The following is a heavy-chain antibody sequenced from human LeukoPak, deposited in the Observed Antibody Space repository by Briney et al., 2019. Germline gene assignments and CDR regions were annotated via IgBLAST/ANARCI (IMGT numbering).Heavy chain of an antibody. Sequence: ASVKVSCKASGYTFTNYGISWVRQAPGQGLEWMGWIRPYDGVTNYAQKYQGRVTMTTDTSTSTAYMELRSLRSDDTAVYYCARDSIARGNIGNDMDVWGNGTTVTVSS. J-gene: IGHJ6*03. V-gene: IGHV1-18*01. CDR3: ARDSIARGNIGNDMDV. CDR1: GYTFTNYG. D-gene: IGHD2/OR15-2a*01. CDR2: IRPYDGVT.